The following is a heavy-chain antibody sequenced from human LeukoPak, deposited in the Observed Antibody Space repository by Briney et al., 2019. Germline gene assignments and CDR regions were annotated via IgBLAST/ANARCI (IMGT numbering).Heavy chain of an antibody. CDR1: GYTFTSYD. V-gene: IGHV1-8*01. Sequence: ASVKVSCKASGYTFTSYDINWVRQATGQGLEWMGWMNPNSGNTGYAQKFQGRVTMTRNTSISTAYMELSRLRSDDTAVYYCARVAPNYYDSSGYYYLLGYWGQGTLVTVSS. J-gene: IGHJ4*02. CDR2: MNPNSGNT. D-gene: IGHD3-22*01. CDR3: ARVAPNYYDSSGYYYLLGY.